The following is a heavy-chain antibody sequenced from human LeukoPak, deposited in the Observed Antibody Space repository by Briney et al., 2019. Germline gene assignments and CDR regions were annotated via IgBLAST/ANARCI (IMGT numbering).Heavy chain of an antibody. CDR3: ARNRHDSARLPFDP. CDR2: ISSSGAVT. D-gene: IGHD3-22*01. Sequence: GGSLRLSCAASEFTFTNYAMSWARQAPGEGLEWVSAISSSGAVTSYANSVRGRFTISRDNSKNTVYLQMNSLTAEDTAIYYRARNRHDSARLPFDPWGQGTLVTVSS. J-gene: IGHJ5*02. V-gene: IGHV3-23*01. CDR1: EFTFTNYA.